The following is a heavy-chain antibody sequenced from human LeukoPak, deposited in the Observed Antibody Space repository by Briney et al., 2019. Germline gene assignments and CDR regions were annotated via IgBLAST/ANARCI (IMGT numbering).Heavy chain of an antibody. D-gene: IGHD2-21*01. J-gene: IGHJ4*02. CDR2: IWNEGNEK. CDR1: GFTVRNCG. Sequence: PGGSLRLSCEASGFTVRNCGIHWVRQAPGKGLEWVAVIWNEGNEKHYADSVKGRFTISKDDSTNTAFLQMDGQRGDDTAMYYCAKGARIVWPTPIDSWGQGTLVSVSS. CDR3: AKGARIVWPTPIDS. V-gene: IGHV3-33*02.